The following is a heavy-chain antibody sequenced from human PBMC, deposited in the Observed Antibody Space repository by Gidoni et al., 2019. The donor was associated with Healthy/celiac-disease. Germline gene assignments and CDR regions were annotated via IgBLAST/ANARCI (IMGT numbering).Heavy chain of an antibody. CDR2: IDYSGST. CDR3: ARNVDTAMGPDDYYGRDV. D-gene: IGHD5-18*01. Sequence: QVPLQASCPGLVTPSEPLSLTCTVPGGSISRSYGSWIRQTPGKGLAWIGSIDYSGSTNDNPSLKSRVTKSGDTSKNQFSLKLSSVTAADTAGYYCARNVDTAMGPDDYYGRDVWGQGTTVTVSS. J-gene: IGHJ6*02. V-gene: IGHV4-59*01. CDR1: GGSISRSY.